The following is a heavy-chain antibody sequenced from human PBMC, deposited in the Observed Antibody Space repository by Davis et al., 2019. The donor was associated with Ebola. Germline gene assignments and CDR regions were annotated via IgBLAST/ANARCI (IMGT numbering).Heavy chain of an antibody. J-gene: IGHJ4*02. Sequence: GESLKISCAASGFTFSSYGMHWVRQAPGKGLEWVAVISYDGSNKYYADSVKGRFTISRDNSKNTLYLQMNSLRAEDTAVYYCARSISEWELLSPDYWGQGTLVTVSS. CDR2: ISYDGSNK. CDR1: GFTFSSYG. CDR3: ARSISEWELLSPDY. D-gene: IGHD1-26*01. V-gene: IGHV3-30*03.